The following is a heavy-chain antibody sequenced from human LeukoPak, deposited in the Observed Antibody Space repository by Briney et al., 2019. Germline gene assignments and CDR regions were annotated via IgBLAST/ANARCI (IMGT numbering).Heavy chain of an antibody. V-gene: IGHV1-18*01. CDR1: GYTFTSYG. CDR3: ARDAYYDSSGYLRGPFDY. J-gene: IGHJ4*02. D-gene: IGHD3-22*01. Sequence: HVASVKVSCKASGYTFTSYGISWVRQAPGQGLEWMGWISAYNGNTNYAQKLQGRVTMTTDTSTSTAYMELRSLRSEDTAVYYCARDAYYDSSGYLRGPFDYWGQGTLVTVSS. CDR2: ISAYNGNT.